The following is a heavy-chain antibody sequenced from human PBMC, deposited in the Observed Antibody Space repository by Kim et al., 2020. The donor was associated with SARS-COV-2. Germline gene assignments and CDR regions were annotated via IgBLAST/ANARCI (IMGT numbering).Heavy chain of an antibody. CDR3: ARGRRVAAAEIYYYYGMDV. J-gene: IGHJ6*02. D-gene: IGHD6-13*01. V-gene: IGHV4-34*01. CDR1: GGSFSGYY. Sequence: SETLSLTCAVYGGSFSGYYWSWIRQPPGKGLEWIGEINHSGSTNYNPSLKSRVTISVDTSKNQFSLKLSSVTAADTAVYYCARGRRVAAAEIYYYYGMDVWGQGTTVTVSS. CDR2: INHSGST.